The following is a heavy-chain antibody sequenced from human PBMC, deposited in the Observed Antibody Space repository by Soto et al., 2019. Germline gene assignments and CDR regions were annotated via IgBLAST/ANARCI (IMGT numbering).Heavy chain of an antibody. CDR2: INHSGSA. CDR1: GGSFSDYI. D-gene: IGHD1-26*01. V-gene: IGHV4-34*01. CDR3: ARGLISGSHYSGGWYYFDS. Sequence: SETLSLTCDGYGGSFSDYIWTWIRQTPGKGLQWIGQINHSGSANYNPSLKSRVTISVHTSSSQFSLELSSVTAADTAVYYCARGLISGSHYSGGWYYFDSWGQGTQVTVSS. J-gene: IGHJ4*02.